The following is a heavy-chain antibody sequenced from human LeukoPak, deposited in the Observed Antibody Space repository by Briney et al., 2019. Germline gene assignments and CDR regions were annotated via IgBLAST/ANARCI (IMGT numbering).Heavy chain of an antibody. V-gene: IGHV3-74*01. D-gene: IGHD3-3*01. CDR1: GFTFSSYW. CDR2: INSDGSST. Sequence: GGSLRLSCAASGFTFSSYWMHWVRQAPGKGLVWVSRINSDGSSTSYADSVKGRFTISRDNAKNTLYLQMNSLRAEDTAVYYCARGGRFGYYYYYMDAWGKGTTVTVSS. CDR3: ARGGRFGYYYYYMDA. J-gene: IGHJ6*03.